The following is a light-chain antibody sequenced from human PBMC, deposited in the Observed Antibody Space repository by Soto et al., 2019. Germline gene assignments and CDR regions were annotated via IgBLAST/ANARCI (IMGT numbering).Light chain of an antibody. CDR2: AAS. CDR1: QNIRNY. CDR3: QQIHSTSSYT. J-gene: IGKJ2*01. V-gene: IGKV1-39*01. Sequence: DIPMTQSPSSLSASVGDRVTITCRASQNIRNYLNWYQQRPGKTPHLLVYAASNLRRGVPSRFSGSGSGTDFTLTISSLQPEDFGTYYCQQIHSTSSYTFGQGSRVDVK.